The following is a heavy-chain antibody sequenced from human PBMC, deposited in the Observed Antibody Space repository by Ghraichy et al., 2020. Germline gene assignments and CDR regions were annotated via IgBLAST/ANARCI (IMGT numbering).Heavy chain of an antibody. CDR2: IYHSGST. CDR1: GYSISSGYY. CDR3: ARAEGGTLGGYSYGFDHFDY. J-gene: IGHJ4*02. Sequence: LETLSLTCTVSGYSISSGYYWGWIRQPPGKGLEWIGSIYHSGSTYYNPSLKSRVTISVDTSKNQFSLKLSSVTAADTAVYYCARAEGGTLGGYSYGFDHFDYWGQGTLVTVSS. D-gene: IGHD5-18*01. V-gene: IGHV4-38-2*02.